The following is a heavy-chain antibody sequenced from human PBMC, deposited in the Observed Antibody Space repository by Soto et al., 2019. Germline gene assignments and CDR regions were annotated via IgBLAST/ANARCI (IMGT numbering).Heavy chain of an antibody. CDR3: ARGEGIVKVGAFDI. CDR2: IYYSGST. D-gene: IGHD3-22*01. V-gene: IGHV4-59*01. CDR1: GGSISSYY. Sequence: SETLSLTCTVSGGSISSYYWSWIRQPPGKGLEWIGYIYYSGSTNYNPSLKSRVTISVDTSKNQFSLKLSSVTAADTAVYYCARGEGIVKVGAFDIWGQGTMVTVSS. J-gene: IGHJ3*02.